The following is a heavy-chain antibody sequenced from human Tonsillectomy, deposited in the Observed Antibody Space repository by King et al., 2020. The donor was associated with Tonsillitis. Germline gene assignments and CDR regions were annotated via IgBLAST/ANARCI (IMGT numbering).Heavy chain of an antibody. V-gene: IGHV3-23*05. Sequence: VQLVESGGGLVQPGGSLRLSCGASGFNFRNFAMAWVRQAPGKGLEWVSITSGSGTVTRYADSVQGRFTISRHNPRGIVYLGMHGLRVEDPAIYYCVKGSTSYEPVGVLAWGPKGPTKRGIYFDNWGQGTQVSVSS. CDR2: TSGSGTVT. J-gene: IGHJ4*02. CDR3: VKGSTSYEPVGVLAWGPKGPTKRGIYFDN. D-gene: IGHD1-26*01. CDR1: GFNFRNFA.